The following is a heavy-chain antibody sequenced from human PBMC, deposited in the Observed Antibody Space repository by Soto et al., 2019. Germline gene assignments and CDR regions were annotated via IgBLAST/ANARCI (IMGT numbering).Heavy chain of an antibody. CDR3: ARDWRQMSRGGFFEY. V-gene: IGHV1-69*06. D-gene: IGHD3-16*02. CDR2: IVPLSGTP. J-gene: IGHJ4*02. CDR1: GGNSNSYS. Sequence: QVRLVQSGAEVKKPGSSVKLSCKVSGGNSNSYSIAWVRQAPGQGLQWLGTIVPLSGTPNHAHKFQGRVTITADTSTNTAYLALSSLRYEDTAIYYCARDWRQMSRGGFFEYWGQGSLVTISS.